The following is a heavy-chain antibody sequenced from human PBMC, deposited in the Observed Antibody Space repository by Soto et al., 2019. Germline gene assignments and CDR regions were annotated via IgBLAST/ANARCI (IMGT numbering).Heavy chain of an antibody. V-gene: IGHV4-4*07. CDR2: IYTSVST. CDR3: ARGSSVWLAVTTPSSYFDY. CDR1: GGSINTFY. J-gene: IGHJ4*02. Sequence: SEPLSLTCPVSGGSINTFYWSWVRQPSGKGLEWIGRIYTSVSTNYNPSLKSRVTMSVDTSKNQFSLKLSSVTAADTAVYYCARGSSVWLAVTTPSSYFDYWGQGNLVTVSS. D-gene: IGHD4-17*01.